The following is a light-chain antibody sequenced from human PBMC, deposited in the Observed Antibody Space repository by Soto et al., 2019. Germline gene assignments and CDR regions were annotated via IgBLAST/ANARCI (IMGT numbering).Light chain of an antibody. CDR1: EGVGLK. CDR3: QHYNDSPT. J-gene: IGKJ1*01. Sequence: EIVMTQSPATLSVSPAERVTLSCRASEGVGLKLAWYQVKPGLPPRLLIYDVSTRATGLPARFSGSRAGIEFTLSISSLQAEDFATYYCQHYNDSPTFGQGTKGEIK. CDR2: DVS. V-gene: IGKV3-15*01.